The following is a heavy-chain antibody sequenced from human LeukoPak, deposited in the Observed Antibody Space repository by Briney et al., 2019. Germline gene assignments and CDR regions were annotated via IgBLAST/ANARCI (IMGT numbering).Heavy chain of an antibody. CDR3: AKCDCSSTSCPYRYFDY. D-gene: IGHD2-2*01. CDR1: GFIFSNYG. V-gene: IGHV3-30*18. Sequence: HTGGSLRLSCAASGFIFSNYGMNWVRQAPGKGLEWVAVISYDGSNKYYADSVKGRFTISRDNSKNTLYLQMNSLRAEDTAVYYCAKCDCSSTSCPYRYFDYWGQGTLVTVSS. J-gene: IGHJ4*02. CDR2: ISYDGSNK.